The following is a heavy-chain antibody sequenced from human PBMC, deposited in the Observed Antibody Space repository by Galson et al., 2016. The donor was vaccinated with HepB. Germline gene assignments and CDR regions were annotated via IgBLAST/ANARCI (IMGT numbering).Heavy chain of an antibody. Sequence: SVKVSCKASGGTFINHAFSWVRQAPGQGLEWMGGFIPMFDKANYAQKFQGRVTITADKSTTTTSMELRSLRSDDTAIYYCARSRDPDSGMTGYWGQGTLVTVSS. CDR2: FIPMFDKA. J-gene: IGHJ4*02. V-gene: IGHV1-69*06. CDR3: ARSRDPDSGMTGY. CDR1: GGTFINHA. D-gene: IGHD1-1*01.